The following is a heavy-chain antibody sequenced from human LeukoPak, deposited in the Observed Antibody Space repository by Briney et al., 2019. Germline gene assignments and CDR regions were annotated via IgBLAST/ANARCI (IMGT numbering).Heavy chain of an antibody. V-gene: IGHV4-61*01. CDR1: GYSISSGYY. J-gene: IGHJ3*02. CDR2: IYYSGST. Sequence: PSETLSLTCTVSGYSISSGYYWSWIRQPPGKGLEWIGYIYYSGSTNYNPSLKSRVTISVDTSKNQFSLKLSSVTAADTAVYYCARDYRDAFDIWGQGTMVTVSS. CDR3: ARDYRDAFDI. D-gene: IGHD3-16*02.